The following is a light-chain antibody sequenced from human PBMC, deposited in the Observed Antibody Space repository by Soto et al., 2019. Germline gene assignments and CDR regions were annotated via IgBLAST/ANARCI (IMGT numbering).Light chain of an antibody. CDR2: DAS. J-gene: IGKJ2*01. CDR1: QSFSSY. CDR3: RQRSNWPPKYT. V-gene: IGKV3-11*01. Sequence: EIVLTQSPATLSLSPGERATLSCRASQSFSSYLAWYQQKPGQAPRLLIYDASNRATGIPARLSGSGSGTIFTLTISSLEPEDFAVYYCRQRSNWPPKYTFGQGTKLEIK.